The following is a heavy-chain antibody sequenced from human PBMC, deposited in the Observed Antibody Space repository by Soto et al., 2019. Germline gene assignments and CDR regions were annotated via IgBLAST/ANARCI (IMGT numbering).Heavy chain of an antibody. J-gene: IGHJ3*02. Sequence: QVQLVQSGVEVKKPGASVKVSCKASGYTFTSYAMHWVRQAPGQRLEWMGWINAGNGNTKYSQKFQGRVTITRDTSASTAYMELSSLRSEDTAVYYCAREGGYSYGFNAFDIWGQGTMVTVSS. D-gene: IGHD5-18*01. CDR3: AREGGYSYGFNAFDI. V-gene: IGHV1-3*01. CDR1: GYTFTSYA. CDR2: INAGNGNT.